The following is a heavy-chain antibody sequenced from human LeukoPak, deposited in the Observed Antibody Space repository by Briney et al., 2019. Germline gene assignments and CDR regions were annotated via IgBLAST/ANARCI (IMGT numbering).Heavy chain of an antibody. CDR1: GFTFSSYA. J-gene: IGHJ3*02. Sequence: GGSLRLSCAASGFTFSSYAMSWVGQAPGKGLEWVSAISGSGGSTYYADSVKGRFTISRDNSKTTLYLQMNSLRAEDTAVYYCAKGGSAEIVLMVYAIDDHAFDIWGQGTMVTVSS. V-gene: IGHV3-23*01. CDR3: AKGGSAEIVLMVYAIDDHAFDI. CDR2: ISGSGGST. D-gene: IGHD2-8*01.